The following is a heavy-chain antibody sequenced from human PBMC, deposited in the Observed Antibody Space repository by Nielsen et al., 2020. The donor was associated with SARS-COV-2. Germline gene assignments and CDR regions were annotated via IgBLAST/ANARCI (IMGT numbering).Heavy chain of an antibody. CDR2: IYYRSKWFY. CDR3: TRDPGYYHGMDV. V-gene: IGHV6-1*01. J-gene: IGHJ6*02. Sequence: SQTLSLTCVISGDSVFSNSVAWNWIRQSPSRGLEWLGRIYYRSKWFYEYSSSVRSRITIDPDTSKNHFSLHLNSVTSEDTAMYYCTRDPGYYHGMDVWGQGTTVTVSS. CDR1: GDSVFSNSVA.